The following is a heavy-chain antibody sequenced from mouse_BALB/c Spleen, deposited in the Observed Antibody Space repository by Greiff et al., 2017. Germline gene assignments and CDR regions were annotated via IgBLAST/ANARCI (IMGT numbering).Heavy chain of an antibody. CDR3: NAWDDYGFAY. CDR2: IDPENGDT. V-gene: IGHV14-4*02. Sequence: EVKLMESGAELVRSGASVKLSCTASGFNIKDYYMHWVKQRPEQGLEWIGWIDPENGDTEYAPKFQGKATMTADTSSNTAYLQLSSLTSEDTAVYYCNAWDDYGFAYWGQGTLVTVSA. J-gene: IGHJ3*01. D-gene: IGHD2-4*01. CDR1: GFNIKDYY.